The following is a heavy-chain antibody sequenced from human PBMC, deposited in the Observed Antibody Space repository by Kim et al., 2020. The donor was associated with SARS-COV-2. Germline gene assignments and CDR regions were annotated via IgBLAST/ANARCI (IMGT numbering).Heavy chain of an antibody. V-gene: IGHV4-30-4*01. CDR1: GGSISSGDYY. CDR2: IYYSGST. CDR3: AREVGANHFDY. D-gene: IGHD1-26*01. Sequence: SETLSLTCTVSGGSISSGDYYWSWIRQPPGKGLEWIGYIYYSGSTYYNPSLKSRVTISVDTSKNQFSLKLSSVTAADTAVYYCAREVGANHFDYWGQGTLVTVSS. J-gene: IGHJ4*02.